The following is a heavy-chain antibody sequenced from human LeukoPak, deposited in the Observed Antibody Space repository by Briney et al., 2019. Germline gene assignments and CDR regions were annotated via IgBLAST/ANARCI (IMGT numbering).Heavy chain of an antibody. J-gene: IGHJ4*02. V-gene: IGHV3-48*01. D-gene: IGHD2-15*01. CDR2: FGDDI. CDR3: ARDSGWSFDY. Sequence: PGGSLRLSCAASGLTFSLYSMNWVRQAPGKGLEWVSYFGDDIYYADSVEGRFTISRYNAKNSLYLQMNSLRAEDTAVYYCARDSGWSFDYWGQGTLVTVSS. CDR1: GLTFSLYS.